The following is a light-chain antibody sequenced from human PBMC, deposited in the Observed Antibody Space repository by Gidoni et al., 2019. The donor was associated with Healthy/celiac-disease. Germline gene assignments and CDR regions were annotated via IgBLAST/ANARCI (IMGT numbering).Light chain of an antibody. CDR3: QQSYSTPYT. J-gene: IGKJ2*01. CDR2: AAS. CDR1: QSMSSY. Sequence: DIQMTESPSSLPASLGDRDTITCRASQSMSSYLNWYQQKPGKAPKLLIYAASSLQSGVPSRFSGSGSGTDFTLTISSLQPEDFATYYWQQSYSTPYTFGQGTKLEFK. V-gene: IGKV1-39*01.